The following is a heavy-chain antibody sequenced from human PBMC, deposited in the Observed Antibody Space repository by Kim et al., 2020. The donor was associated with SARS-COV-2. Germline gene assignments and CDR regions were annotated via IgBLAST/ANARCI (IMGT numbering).Heavy chain of an antibody. CDR1: GGSISSYY. Sequence: SETLSLTCTVSGGSISSYYWSWIRQPPGKGLEWIGYIYYSGSTNYNPSLKSRVTISVDTSKNQFSLKLSSVTAADTAVYYCARDRRITVTTHYYYYGMDV. CDR2: IYYSGST. V-gene: IGHV4-59*13. J-gene: IGHJ6*01. CDR3: ARDRRITVTTHYYYYGMDV. D-gene: IGHD4-17*01.